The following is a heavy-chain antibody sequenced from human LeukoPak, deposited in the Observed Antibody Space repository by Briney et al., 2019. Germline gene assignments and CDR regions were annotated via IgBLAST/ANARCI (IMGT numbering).Heavy chain of an antibody. CDR3: AKDGPTAIPSWFDP. CDR2: ISSSGGST. D-gene: IGHD2-21*02. V-gene: IGHV3-23*01. J-gene: IGHJ5*02. Sequence: GGSLRLSCAASGFNSTNYAMNWVRQAQGRGLEWVSLISSSGGSTYYAGSVKGRFTISRDNSKSTLYLQMNSLRAEDTAIYYCAKDGPTAIPSWFDPWGQGTLVTVSS. CDR1: GFNSTNYA.